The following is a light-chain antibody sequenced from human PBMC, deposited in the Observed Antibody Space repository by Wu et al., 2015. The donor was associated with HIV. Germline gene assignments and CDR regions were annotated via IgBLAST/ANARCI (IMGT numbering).Light chain of an antibody. CDR3: QQYGTSPRT. CDR1: QSVSSN. Sequence: EIVLTQSPATLSVSPGERASLSCRASQSVSSNLVWYQQKPGQAPRLLIYGASTRATGIPARFSGSGSGTDFTLTISRLEPEDFAVYYCQQYGTSPRTFGQGTKVEIK. CDR2: GAS. V-gene: IGKV3-15*01. J-gene: IGKJ1*01.